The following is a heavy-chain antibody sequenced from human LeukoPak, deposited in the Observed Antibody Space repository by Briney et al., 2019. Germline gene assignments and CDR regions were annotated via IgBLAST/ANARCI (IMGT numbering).Heavy chain of an antibody. D-gene: IGHD4-11*01. Sequence: SETLSLTCTVSGGSISSSTYYWGWIRQPPGKGLEWIGTIDYRGSTYYNPSLKSRVTISVDTSKNQFSLKLSSVTAADTAVYFCARQSSTTVLYYFDYWGQGTLATVSS. J-gene: IGHJ4*02. CDR1: GGSISSSTYY. CDR2: IDYRGST. CDR3: ARQSSTTVLYYFDY. V-gene: IGHV4-39*01.